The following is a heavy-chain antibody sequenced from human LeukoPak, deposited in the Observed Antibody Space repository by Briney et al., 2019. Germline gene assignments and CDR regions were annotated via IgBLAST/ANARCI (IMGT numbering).Heavy chain of an antibody. J-gene: IGHJ4*01. CDR2: LSASGGTT. CDR1: GFTFSSYA. D-gene: IGHD3-16*02. CDR3: AKDRGLWGSYRYPTFFDY. Sequence: GGSLRLSCAASGFTFSSYAMSWVRQAPGKGLECVSTLSASGGTTYYADSVKGRFTISRDNSKNTLYLQTTGLRAEDTAVYYCAKDRGLWGSYRYPTFFDYWGHGALVTVSS. V-gene: IGHV3-23*01.